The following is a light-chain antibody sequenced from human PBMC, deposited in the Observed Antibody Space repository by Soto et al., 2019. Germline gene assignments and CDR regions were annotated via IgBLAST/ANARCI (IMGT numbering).Light chain of an antibody. V-gene: IGKV1-39*01. CDR3: QQSYSTPIT. CDR1: QSISSY. Sequence: DIQMTQSPSSLSASVGDRVTITCRASQSISSYLNWYQQKPGKAPKLLIYAASSLQSGVPSRFSGSGSGTDFTLTISRLPPEDFATYYCQQSYSTPITFGGGTKVEIK. J-gene: IGKJ4*01. CDR2: AAS.